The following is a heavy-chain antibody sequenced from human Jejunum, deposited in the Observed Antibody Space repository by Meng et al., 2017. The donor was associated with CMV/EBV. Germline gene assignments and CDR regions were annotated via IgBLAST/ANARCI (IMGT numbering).Heavy chain of an antibody. CDR2: IIAVLKTP. D-gene: IGHD3-22*01. J-gene: IGHJ4*02. V-gene: IGHV1-69*01. CDR3: ARGFSNGYLPFDY. Sequence: QVHVVQSGPEVKKPGSPVKVSCKSSGGVFNNYALNWVRQAPGQGLEWMGGIIAVLKTPTYAQKFRGRLTITADESTGTTYMELTSLTSEDTAVYYCARGFSNGYLPFDYWGQGTLVTVSS. CDR1: GGVFNNYA.